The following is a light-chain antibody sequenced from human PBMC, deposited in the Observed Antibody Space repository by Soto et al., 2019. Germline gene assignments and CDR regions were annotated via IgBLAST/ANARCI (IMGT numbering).Light chain of an antibody. CDR1: QSVSSN. CDR3: QQYNNWPRT. J-gene: IGKJ1*01. Sequence: EIVMTQSPATLSVSPGERATLSCRASQSVSSNLAWYQQKPGQAPRLLIFGASTRATGIPARFSGSGSGTEFTLTISSLQSXVFAVYYCQQYNNWPRTFAQGTKVDIK. V-gene: IGKV3-15*01. CDR2: GAS.